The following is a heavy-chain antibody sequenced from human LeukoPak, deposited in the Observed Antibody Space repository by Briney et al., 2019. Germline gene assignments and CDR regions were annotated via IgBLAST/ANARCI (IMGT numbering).Heavy chain of an antibody. Sequence: TSQTLSLTCTVSGGSISSGGYYWSWIRRHPGKGLEWIGYIYYSGSTYYNPSLKSRVTISVDTSKNQFSLKLSSVTAADTAVYYCARGSKGGYCSGGSCLAFDIWGQGTMVTVSS. CDR2: IYYSGST. V-gene: IGHV4-31*03. J-gene: IGHJ3*02. CDR1: GGSISSGGYY. CDR3: ARGSKGGYCSGGSCLAFDI. D-gene: IGHD2-15*01.